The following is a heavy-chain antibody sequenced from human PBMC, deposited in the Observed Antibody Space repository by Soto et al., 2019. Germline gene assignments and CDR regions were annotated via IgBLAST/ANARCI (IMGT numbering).Heavy chain of an antibody. D-gene: IGHD6-25*01. CDR3: ARDLAATKIFPLFDP. Sequence: SVKVSCKASGGTFSSYTISWVRQAPGQGLEWMGRIIPSNGNTNYSQKFQGRVTITRDTSTSTAYMELSSLRSEDTAVYYCARDLAATKIFPLFDPWGQGTLVTVSS. CDR1: GGTFSSYT. V-gene: IGHV1-69*08. CDR2: IIPSNGNT. J-gene: IGHJ5*02.